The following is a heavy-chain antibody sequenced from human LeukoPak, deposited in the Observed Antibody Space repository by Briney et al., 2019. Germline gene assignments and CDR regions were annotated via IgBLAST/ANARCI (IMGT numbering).Heavy chain of an antibody. Sequence: PSETLSLTCTVSGGSISSYYWSWIRQPPGKGLEWIAYISDIGSIDCNPSLKSRVTISLDTSKNQFSLKLSSVTAADTAVYYCAGHHPRNTVDFWGQGTLVTVSS. J-gene: IGHJ4*02. CDR3: AGHHPRNTVDF. CDR2: ISDIGSI. CDR1: GGSISSYY. D-gene: IGHD2-8*02. V-gene: IGHV4-59*08.